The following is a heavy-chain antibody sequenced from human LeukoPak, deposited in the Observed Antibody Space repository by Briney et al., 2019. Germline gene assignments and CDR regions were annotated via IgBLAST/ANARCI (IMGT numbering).Heavy chain of an antibody. CDR1: GFTFDDYG. V-gene: IGHV3-20*04. D-gene: IGHD3-3*01. CDR2: INWNGGST. J-gene: IGHJ6*03. Sequence: GGSLRLSCAASGFTFDDYGMSWVRQAPGKGLEWVSGINWNGGSTGYADSVKGRFTISRDNAKNSLYLQMNSLRAEDTALYYCARDASHPPFWMGHGNYYYYYMDVWGKGATVTVSS. CDR3: ARDASHPPFWMGHGNYYYYYMDV.